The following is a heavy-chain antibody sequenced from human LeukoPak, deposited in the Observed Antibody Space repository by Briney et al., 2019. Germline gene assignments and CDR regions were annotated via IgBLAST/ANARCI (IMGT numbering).Heavy chain of an antibody. CDR1: GGSFSGYY. V-gene: IGHV4-34*01. CDR3: ARYSGSYYGNDAFPL. Sequence: SETLSLTCAVSGGSFSGYYWNWIRQPPGKGLEWIGGIYYSGSTYYNPSLKSRLTISVDTSKNQFSLKLSSVTAADTAVHYCARYSGSYYGNDAFPLWGQSPMLTVSS. D-gene: IGHD1-26*01. J-gene: IGHJ3*01. CDR2: IYYSGST.